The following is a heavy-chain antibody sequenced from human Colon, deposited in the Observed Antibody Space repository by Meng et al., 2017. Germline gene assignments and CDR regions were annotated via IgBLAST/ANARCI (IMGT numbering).Heavy chain of an antibody. D-gene: IGHD5-12*01. CDR3: SGGYDSSVDY. V-gene: IGHV3-30*04. CDR1: GFTFSSYA. CDR2: ISYDGSNK. Sequence: GESLKISCAASGFTFSSYAMHWVRQAPGKGLEWVAVISYDGSNKYYADSVKGRFTISRDNSKNTLYLQMNSLGAEDTAVYYCSGGYDSSVDYWGQGTLVTVSS. J-gene: IGHJ4*02.